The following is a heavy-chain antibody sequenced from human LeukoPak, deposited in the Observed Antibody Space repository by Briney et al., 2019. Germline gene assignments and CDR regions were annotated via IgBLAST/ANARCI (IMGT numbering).Heavy chain of an antibody. CDR1: VGSISSSSYY. V-gene: IGHV4-39*07. J-gene: IGHJ5*02. CDR3: VRDPKSAVAADWFDP. Sequence: SETLSLTCTVSVGSISSSSYYWGWIRQPPGKGLEWIGGIYYNGRTYYSPSLKSRVAISIDTSNQFSLRLDSMTAADTAVYYCVRDPKSAVAADWFDPWGQGTLVTVSS. CDR2: IYYNGRT. D-gene: IGHD6-19*01.